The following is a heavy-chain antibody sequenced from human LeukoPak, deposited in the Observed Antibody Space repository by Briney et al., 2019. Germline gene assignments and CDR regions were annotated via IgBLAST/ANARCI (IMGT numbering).Heavy chain of an antibody. CDR3: ARDLGGGGYFDY. J-gene: IGHJ4*02. V-gene: IGHV4-61*02. Sequence: SETLSLTCTVSGGSISSGSYYWSWIRQPAGKGLEWIGRIYTSGSTNHNPPLKSRVTISVDTSKNQFSLKLSSVTAADTAVYYCARDLGGGGYFDYWGQGTLVTVSS. CDR2: IYTSGST. D-gene: IGHD3-10*01. CDR1: GGSISSGSYY.